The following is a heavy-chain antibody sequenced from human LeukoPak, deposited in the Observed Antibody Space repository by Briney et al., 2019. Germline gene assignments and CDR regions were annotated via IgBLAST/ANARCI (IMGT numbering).Heavy chain of an antibody. CDR1: GFTFSNAW. Sequence: GGSLRLSCAASGFTFSNAWMSWVRQAPGKGLEWVGRIKSKTDGGTTDYAAPVKGRFTISRDDSKNTLYLQMNSLKTEDTAVYYCTTQNEGYDSSGYYYSDYWGQGTLVTVSS. CDR3: TTQNEGYDSSGYYYSDY. V-gene: IGHV3-15*01. CDR2: IKSKTDGGTT. J-gene: IGHJ4*02. D-gene: IGHD3-22*01.